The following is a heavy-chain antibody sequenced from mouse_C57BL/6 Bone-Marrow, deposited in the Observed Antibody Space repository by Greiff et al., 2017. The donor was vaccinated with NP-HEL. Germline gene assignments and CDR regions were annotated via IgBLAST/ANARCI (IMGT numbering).Heavy chain of an antibody. D-gene: IGHD1-1*01. CDR1: GYTFTSYG. CDR2: IYPRSGNT. V-gene: IGHV1-81*01. CDR3: ARGTTVVATRDFDV. Sequence: QVQLKESGAELARPGASVKLSCKASGYTFTSYGISWVKQRTGQGLEWIGEIYPRSGNTYYNEKFKGKATLTADKSSSTAYMELRSLTSEDSAVYFCARGTTVVATRDFDVWGTGTTVTVSS. J-gene: IGHJ1*03.